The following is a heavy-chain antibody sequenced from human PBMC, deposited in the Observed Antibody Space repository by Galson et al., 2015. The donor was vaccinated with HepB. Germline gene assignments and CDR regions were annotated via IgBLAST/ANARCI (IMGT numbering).Heavy chain of an antibody. J-gene: IGHJ4*02. D-gene: IGHD1-26*01. CDR2: IRSDGSNK. CDR1: GFTFRTYG. V-gene: IGHV3-30*02. CDR3: AKDGWEVPHY. Sequence: SLRLSCAASGFTFRTYGMHWVRQAPGKGLEWVAFIRSDGSNKYYADSVKGRFTISRDNSKNTLYLQMSSLRADDTAVYYCAKDGWEVPHYWGQGTLVTVSS.